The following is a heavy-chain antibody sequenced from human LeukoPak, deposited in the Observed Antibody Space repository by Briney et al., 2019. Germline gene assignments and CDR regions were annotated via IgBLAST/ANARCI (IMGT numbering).Heavy chain of an antibody. Sequence: ASETLSLTCTVSGGSISSSSYYWGWIRQPPGKGLEWIGSIYYSGSTNYNPSLKSRVTISVDTSKNQFSLKLSSVTAADTAVYYCARGPAYYDFWSGYSPLEDYYYGMDVWGQGTTVTVSS. J-gene: IGHJ6*02. CDR1: GGSISSSSYY. V-gene: IGHV4-39*07. CDR3: ARGPAYYDFWSGYSPLEDYYYGMDV. D-gene: IGHD3-3*01. CDR2: IYYSGST.